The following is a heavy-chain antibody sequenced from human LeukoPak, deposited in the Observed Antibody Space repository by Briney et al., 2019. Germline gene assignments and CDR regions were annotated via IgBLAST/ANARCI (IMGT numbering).Heavy chain of an antibody. V-gene: IGHV1-46*01. CDR3: ARVLHDYGGNWWFFP. Sequence: ASVKVSCKASGYTFTIYYMHWARQAPGQGLEWMGIINPSGGSTNYAQKFQGRVTMTRDTSTSTVYMELSSLRSEDTAVYYCARVLHDYGGNWWFFPWGQGTLVTVSS. J-gene: IGHJ5*02. D-gene: IGHD4-23*01. CDR1: GYTFTIYY. CDR2: INPSGGST.